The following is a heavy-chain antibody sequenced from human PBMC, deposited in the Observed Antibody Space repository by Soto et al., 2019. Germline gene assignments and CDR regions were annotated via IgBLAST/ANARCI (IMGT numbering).Heavy chain of an antibody. CDR3: ARDPPVDYDILTGYYYSYYSGMDV. D-gene: IGHD3-9*01. CDR2: ISSNGGST. J-gene: IGHJ6*02. V-gene: IGHV3-64D*06. Sequence: GGSLRLSCSASGFTFSSYAMHWVRQAPGKGLEYVSAISSNGGSTYYADSVKGRFTISRDNSKNTLYLQMSSLRAEDTAVYYCARDPPVDYDILTGYYYSYYSGMDVWGQGTTLTVSS. CDR1: GFTFSSYA.